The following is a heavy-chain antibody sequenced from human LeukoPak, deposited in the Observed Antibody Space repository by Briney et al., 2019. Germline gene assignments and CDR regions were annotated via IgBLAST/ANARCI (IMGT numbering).Heavy chain of an antibody. J-gene: IGHJ4*02. D-gene: IGHD3-22*01. CDR3: ARGARDSSGSYSLYYFDY. Sequence: SETLSLTCTVSGGSISSGDYYWSWIRQPPGKGLEWIGYIYYSGSTYYNPSLKSRVTISVDTSKNQFSLELSSVTAADTAVYYCARGARDSSGSYSLYYFDYWGQGTLVTVSS. CDR2: IYYSGST. V-gene: IGHV4-30-4*01. CDR1: GGSISSGDYY.